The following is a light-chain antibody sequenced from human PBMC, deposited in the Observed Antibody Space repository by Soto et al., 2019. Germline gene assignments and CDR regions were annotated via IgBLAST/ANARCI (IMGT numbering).Light chain of an antibody. Sequence: DIQMTQSPSTLSASVGDRVTITCRASQSISSWLAWYQQKPGKAPKLLIYKASTLKSGVPSRFSGSGSGTDFTLTIRSLQPDDFATYYCQQYNSYWTFGQGTKVEIK. CDR2: KAS. CDR1: QSISSW. J-gene: IGKJ1*01. V-gene: IGKV1-5*03. CDR3: QQYNSYWT.